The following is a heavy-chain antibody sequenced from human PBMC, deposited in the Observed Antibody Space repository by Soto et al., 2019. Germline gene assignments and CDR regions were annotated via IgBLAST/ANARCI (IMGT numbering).Heavy chain of an antibody. D-gene: IGHD2-2*01. CDR1: GGSFSSLV. CDR3: ARGPAQFDP. V-gene: IGHV1-69*10. J-gene: IGHJ5*02. Sequence: KVSCKASGGSFSSLVISWLRQAPGQGPEWMGGINPMLGVANFAQKFQDRVTITADESTTTAYMELSSLRSEDTAVYYCARGPAQFDPWGQGTLVTVSS. CDR2: INPMLGVA.